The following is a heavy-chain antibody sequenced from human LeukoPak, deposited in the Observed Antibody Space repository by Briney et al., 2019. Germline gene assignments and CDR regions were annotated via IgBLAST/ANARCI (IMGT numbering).Heavy chain of an antibody. J-gene: IGHJ5*02. V-gene: IGHV4-59*07. CDR1: GASLSSYY. D-gene: IGHD2/OR15-2a*01. CDR2: ISDTGKT. Sequence: SDTLSLTCSVSGASLSSYYWDGLQQTPAKGLEWIGYISDTGKTESNPSLRSRVSISLDTSKKHFSLSLRSVTAADAGVYYCATGYYEPFATWGPGVLVTVSS. CDR3: ATGYYEPFAT.